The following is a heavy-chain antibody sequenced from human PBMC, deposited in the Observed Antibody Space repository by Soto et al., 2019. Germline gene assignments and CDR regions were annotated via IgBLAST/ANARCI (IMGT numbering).Heavy chain of an antibody. D-gene: IGHD6-6*01. Sequence: GSLRLSCTSSGFTFSSYEMNWVHQAPGKGLEWVSYISSSGSTIYYADSVKGRFTISRDNAKNSLYLQMNSLRAEDTAVYYCASSPPAARIAFDIWGQGTMVTVSS. CDR3: ASSPPAARIAFDI. J-gene: IGHJ3*02. CDR1: GFTFSSYE. V-gene: IGHV3-48*03. CDR2: ISSSGSTI.